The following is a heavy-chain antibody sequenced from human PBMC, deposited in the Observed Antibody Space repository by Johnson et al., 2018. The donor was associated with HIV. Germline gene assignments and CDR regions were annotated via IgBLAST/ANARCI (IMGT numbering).Heavy chain of an antibody. Sequence: VQLVESWGGVVQPGRSLRLSCAASGFTFSSYAMHWVRQAPGKGLEWVAVISYDGSNKYYADSVKGRFTISRDNSKNTLYLQMNSLRAEDTAVYYCAKSLPGYDAFDIWGQGTMVTVSS. CDR2: ISYDGSNK. J-gene: IGHJ3*02. CDR1: GFTFSSYA. V-gene: IGHV3-30-3*02. D-gene: IGHD5-12*01. CDR3: AKSLPGYDAFDI.